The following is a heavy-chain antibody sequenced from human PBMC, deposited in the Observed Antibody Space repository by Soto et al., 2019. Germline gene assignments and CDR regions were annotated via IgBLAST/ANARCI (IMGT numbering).Heavy chain of an antibody. CDR1: GFTFSSYS. V-gene: IGHV3-21*01. D-gene: IGHD2-21*01. Sequence: PGGSLRLSCAASGFTFSSYSMNWVRQAPGKGLEWVSSISSSSSYIYYADSVKGRFTISRDNAKNSLYLQMNSLRAEDTAVYYCARDSDSVADMNHGDFWGRGTLVTVSS. CDR2: ISSSSSYI. CDR3: ARDSDSVADMNHGDF. J-gene: IGHJ4*02.